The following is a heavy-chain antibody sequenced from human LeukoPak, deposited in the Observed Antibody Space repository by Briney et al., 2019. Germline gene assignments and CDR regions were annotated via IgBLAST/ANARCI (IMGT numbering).Heavy chain of an antibody. J-gene: IGHJ3*02. V-gene: IGHV4-34*01. CDR3: ASDQLYYYDSSGYYKDAFDI. D-gene: IGHD3-22*01. Sequence: SGTLSLTCAVYGGSFSGYYWSWIRQPPGKGLEWIGEINHSGSTNYNPSLKSRVTISVDTSKNQFSLKLSSVTAADTAVYYCASDQLYYYDSSGYYKDAFDIWGQGTMVTVSS. CDR2: INHSGST. CDR1: GGSFSGYY.